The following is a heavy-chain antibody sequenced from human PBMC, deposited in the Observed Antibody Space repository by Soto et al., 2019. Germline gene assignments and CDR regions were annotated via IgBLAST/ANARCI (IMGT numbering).Heavy chain of an antibody. CDR2: INPNSGGT. Sequence: GASVKVSCKASGYTFTGYYMHWVRLAPGQGLEWMGWINPNSGGTNYAQKFQGWVTMTRDTSISTAYMELSRLRSDDTAVYYCARGDPHYYGSGSYYNYSCGMDVWGQGTTVTVSS. CDR3: ARGDPHYYGSGSYYNYSCGMDV. D-gene: IGHD3-10*01. V-gene: IGHV1-2*04. J-gene: IGHJ6*02. CDR1: GYTFTGYY.